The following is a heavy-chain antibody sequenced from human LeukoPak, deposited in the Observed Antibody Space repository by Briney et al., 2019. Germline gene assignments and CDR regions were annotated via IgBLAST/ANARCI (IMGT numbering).Heavy chain of an antibody. CDR1: GFTFSSYS. CDR2: ISSSSSYI. J-gene: IGHJ4*02. V-gene: IGHV3-21*01. D-gene: IGHD6-19*01. CDR3: ARWEIAVAAPFDY. Sequence: GGSLRLSCAASGFTFSSYSMNWVRQAPGKGLEWVSSISSSSSYIYYADSVKGRFTISRDNAKNSLYLQMNSLRAEDTAVYYCARWEIAVAAPFDYWGQGTLVTVSS.